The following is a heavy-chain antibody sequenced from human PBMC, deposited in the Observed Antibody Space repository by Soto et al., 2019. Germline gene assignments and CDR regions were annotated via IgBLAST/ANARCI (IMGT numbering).Heavy chain of an antibody. J-gene: IGHJ4*02. CDR3: ATSFGYSSSWYLNY. CDR2: ISSSSSYT. V-gene: IGHV3-11*06. D-gene: IGHD6-13*01. Sequence: QVQLVESGGGLVKPGGSLRLSCAASGFTFSDYYMSWIRQAPGKGLEWVSYISSSSSYTNYADSVKGRFTISRDNAKNSLYLQMNSLRAEDTAVYYCATSFGYSSSWYLNYWGQGTLVTDSS. CDR1: GFTFSDYY.